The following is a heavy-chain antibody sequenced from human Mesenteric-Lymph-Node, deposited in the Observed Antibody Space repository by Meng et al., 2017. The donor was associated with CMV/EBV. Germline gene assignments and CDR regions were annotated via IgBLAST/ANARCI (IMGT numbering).Heavy chain of an antibody. CDR2: IIPIFGTA. D-gene: IGHD3-10*01. CDR1: GGTFSSYT. CDR3: ARDRSQLWFGDLGRYQGLDV. V-gene: IGHV1-69*05. Sequence: SVKVSCKASGGTFSSYTISWVRQAPGQGLEWMGGIIPIFGTANYAQKFQGRVTITTDESTSTAYMELSSLRFEDTAVYYCARDRSQLWFGDLGRYQGLDVWGQGTTVTVSS. J-gene: IGHJ6*02.